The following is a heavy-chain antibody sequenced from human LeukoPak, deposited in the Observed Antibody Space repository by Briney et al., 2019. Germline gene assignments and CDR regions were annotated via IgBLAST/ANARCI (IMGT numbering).Heavy chain of an antibody. CDR1: GFTFSSYW. CDR2: IKQDGSNK. Sequence: GGSLRLSCAASGFTFSSYWMSWVRQAPGKGLEWVANIKQDGSNKYYADSVKGRFTISRDNSKNTLYLRMNSLRAEDTAVYYCAKGFEQWLVRGDDAFDIWGQGTMVTVSS. CDR3: AKGFEQWLVRGDDAFDI. V-gene: IGHV3-7*01. D-gene: IGHD6-19*01. J-gene: IGHJ3*02.